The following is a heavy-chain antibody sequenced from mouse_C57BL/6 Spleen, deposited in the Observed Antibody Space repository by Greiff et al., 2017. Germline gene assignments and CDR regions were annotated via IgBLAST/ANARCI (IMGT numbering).Heavy chain of an antibody. CDR3: ASSGSFDY. V-gene: IGHV1-61*01. J-gene: IGHJ2*01. CDR2: IYPSDSET. CDR1: GYTFTSYW. D-gene: IGHD3-2*02. Sequence: VQLQQPGAELVRPGSSVKLSCKASGYTFTSYWMDWVKQRPGQGLEWVGNIYPSDSETHYNQKFKDKATLTIDKSSSTAYMQLSSLTSEDAAVYYCASSGSFDYWGQGTTLTGSS.